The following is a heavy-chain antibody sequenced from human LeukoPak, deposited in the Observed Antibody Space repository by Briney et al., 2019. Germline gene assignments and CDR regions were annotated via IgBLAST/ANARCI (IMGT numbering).Heavy chain of an antibody. CDR3: AREGFLEWLLPLYYYYYGMDV. V-gene: IGHV4-59*12. J-gene: IGHJ6*02. Sequence: SETLSLTCTVSGGSISNYYWSWIRQPPGRGLEWVAYIDYRGSTNYNPSLKSRVTISVDTSKNQFSLKLSSVTAADTAVYYCAREGFLEWLLPLYYYYYGMDVWGQGTTVTVSS. D-gene: IGHD3-3*01. CDR2: IDYRGST. CDR1: GGSISNYY.